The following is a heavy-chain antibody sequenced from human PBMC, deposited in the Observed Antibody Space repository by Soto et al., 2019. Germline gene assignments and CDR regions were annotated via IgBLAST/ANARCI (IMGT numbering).Heavy chain of an antibody. V-gene: IGHV3-23*01. D-gene: IGHD6-13*01. CDR2: ISSSGGTT. Sequence: GGSLRLSCAASGFTFSDYYMSWIRQAPGKGLEWVSSISSSGGTTYYADSVKGRFTISRDNSKNTLYLQMNSLRAEDTAVYYCAKTYSSSWYSGSAYWGQGTLVTVSS. CDR1: GFTFSDYY. J-gene: IGHJ4*02. CDR3: AKTYSSSWYSGSAY.